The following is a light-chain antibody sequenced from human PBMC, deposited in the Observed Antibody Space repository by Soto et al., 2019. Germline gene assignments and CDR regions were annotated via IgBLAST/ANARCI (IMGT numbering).Light chain of an antibody. CDR2: DVS. CDR1: QRISGW. J-gene: IGKJ1*01. Sequence: DIKLTQSLSTLSASVGETVTLTCLARQRISGWLAWHQQKPGKAPKLLIYDVSALKRGVPPRFSGSGSGTEFTLTISSLQPEDFATYYCQQYDSFSVTFGQGTKVDIK. V-gene: IGKV1-5*01. CDR3: QQYDSFSVT.